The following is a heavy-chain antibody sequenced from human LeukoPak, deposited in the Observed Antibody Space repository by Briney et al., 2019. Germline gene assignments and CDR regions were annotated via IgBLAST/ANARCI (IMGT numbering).Heavy chain of an antibody. J-gene: IGHJ4*02. CDR1: GGSISSTGYY. CDR2: FYYSGST. Sequence: SETLSLTGTVSGGSISSTGYYWGWIRQPPGKGLEWTGTFYYSGSTYYSPSLRSRVSISVDTSKNQISLKLSPVTAADTAVYYCARGIAVAGPFDYWGQGTLVTVSS. CDR3: ARGIAVAGPFDY. V-gene: IGHV4-39*01. D-gene: IGHD6-13*01.